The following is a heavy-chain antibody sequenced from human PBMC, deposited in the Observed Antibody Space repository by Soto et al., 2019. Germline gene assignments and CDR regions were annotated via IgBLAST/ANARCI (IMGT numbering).Heavy chain of an antibody. J-gene: IGHJ4*02. CDR2: FDPEDGET. CDR1: GYTLTELS. V-gene: IGHV1-24*01. CDR3: ATGDSSGWIFDY. Sequence: ASVKVSCKVSGYTLTELSMHWVRQAPGKGLEWMGGFDPEDGETIYAQKFQGSVTMTEDTSTDTAYMELSSLRSEDTAVYYCATGDSSGWIFDYWGQGTLVTVSS. D-gene: IGHD6-19*01.